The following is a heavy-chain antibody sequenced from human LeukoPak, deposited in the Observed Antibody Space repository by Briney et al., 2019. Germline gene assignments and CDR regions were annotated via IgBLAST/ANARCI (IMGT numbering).Heavy chain of an antibody. CDR2: ISSSSTI. CDR1: GFSFSSYS. CDR3: ARDNIAARPFDY. Sequence: GGSLRLSCAASGFSFSSYSMNWVRQAPGKGLEWVSYISSSSTIYYADSVKGRFTISRDNAKNSLYLQMNSLRDEDTAVYYCARDNIAARPFDYWGQGTLVTVSS. J-gene: IGHJ4*02. V-gene: IGHV3-48*02. D-gene: IGHD6-6*01.